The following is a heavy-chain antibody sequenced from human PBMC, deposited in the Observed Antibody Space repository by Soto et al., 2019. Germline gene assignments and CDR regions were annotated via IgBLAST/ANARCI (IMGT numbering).Heavy chain of an antibody. J-gene: IGHJ4*02. CDR3: ARGGHIAVVTASFDY. D-gene: IGHD2-21*02. V-gene: IGHV1-46*02. CDR2: IHPSGGGT. Sequence: QVQLVQSGAEVRKPGASVKVSCKPSGYTFNTYYLHWLRQAPGQALEWMGVIHPSGGGTTYAQKLLGGVTVTRDTSPTTVFMEWSSLRSDDTAVYYCARGGHIAVVTASFDYWGQGTLVTVSS. CDR1: GYTFNTYY.